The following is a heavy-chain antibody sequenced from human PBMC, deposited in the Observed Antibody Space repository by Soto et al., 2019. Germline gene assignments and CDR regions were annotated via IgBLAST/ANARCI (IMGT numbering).Heavy chain of an antibody. CDR3: ARLAPESSGWYHYYGMDV. J-gene: IGHJ6*02. Sequence: SETLSLTCTVSGDSVSRGFNYWSWIRQAPGKGVEWIGCIEYSGTTNYNPSLKSRVTISVDTSKNQFSRKLSSVTAADTAVYYCARLAPESSGWYHYYGMDVWGQGTTVTVSS. D-gene: IGHD6-19*01. CDR2: IEYSGTT. CDR1: GDSVSRGFNY. V-gene: IGHV4-61*01.